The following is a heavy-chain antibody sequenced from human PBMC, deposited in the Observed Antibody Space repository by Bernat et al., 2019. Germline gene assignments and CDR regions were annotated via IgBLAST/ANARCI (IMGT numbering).Heavy chain of an antibody. Sequence: QVQLVESGGGVVQPGRSLRLSCAASGFTFSSYGMHWVRQAPGKGLEWVAVIWHDGSNKYYADSVKGRFTISRDNSKNTLYLQMNSLRAEDTAVYYCARSPLRIAARPGYAFDIWGQGTMVTVSS. CDR3: ARSPLRIAARPGYAFDI. V-gene: IGHV3-33*01. J-gene: IGHJ3*02. CDR2: IWHDGSNK. CDR1: GFTFSSYG. D-gene: IGHD6-6*01.